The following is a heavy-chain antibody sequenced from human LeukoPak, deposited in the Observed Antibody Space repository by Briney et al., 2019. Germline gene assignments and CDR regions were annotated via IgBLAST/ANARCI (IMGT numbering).Heavy chain of an antibody. V-gene: IGHV5-51*01. D-gene: IGHD5-12*01. J-gene: IGHJ4*02. CDR3: ATFQGYSGYELNY. CDR2: IYPGNSDA. Sequence: HGESLKIFCKGSGYSFTTSWIGWVRQMPGKGLEWMGIIYPGNSDARYSPSFQGQVTISADKSVTTAYLQWSSLEASDTAMYYCATFQGYSGYELNYWGQGTLVTVSS. CDR1: GYSFTTSW.